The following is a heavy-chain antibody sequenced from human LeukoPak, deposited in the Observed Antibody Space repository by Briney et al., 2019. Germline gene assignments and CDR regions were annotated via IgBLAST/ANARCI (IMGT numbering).Heavy chain of an antibody. J-gene: IGHJ3*02. Sequence: ASVKVSCKASGYTFTSYGISWVRQAPGQGLEWMGWINPNSGGTNYAQKFQGRVTMTRDTSISTAYMELSRLRSDDTAVYYCARATYYDSSGAFDIWGQGTMVTVSS. CDR3: ARATYYDSSGAFDI. CDR2: INPNSGGT. CDR1: GYTFTSYG. V-gene: IGHV1-2*02. D-gene: IGHD3-3*01.